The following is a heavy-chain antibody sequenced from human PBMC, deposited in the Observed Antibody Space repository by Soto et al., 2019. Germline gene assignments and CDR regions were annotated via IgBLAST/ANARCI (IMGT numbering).Heavy chain of an antibody. D-gene: IGHD5-18*01. CDR3: ARPKRGYSYDNYYYYGMDV. J-gene: IGHJ6*02. V-gene: IGHV1-69*01. CDR1: GGTFSSYA. Sequence: QVQLVQSGAEVKKPGSSVKVSCTASGGTFSSYAISWVRQAPGQGLEWMGGIIPIFGTANYAQKFQGRVTITADESTSTAYMELSSMRSEDTAVYSCARPKRGYSYDNYYYYGMDVWGQGTTVTVSS. CDR2: IIPIFGTA.